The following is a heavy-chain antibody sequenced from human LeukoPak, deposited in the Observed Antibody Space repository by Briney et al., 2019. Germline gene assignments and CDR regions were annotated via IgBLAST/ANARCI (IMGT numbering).Heavy chain of an antibody. D-gene: IGHD3-22*01. CDR1: GGTFSSYA. CDR2: IIPILGIA. CDR3: AGSPYYYDSSGYYSYFDY. Sequence: SVKVSCKASGGTFSSYAISWVRQAPGQGLEWMGRIIPILGIANYAQKFQGRVTITADKSTSTAYMELSSLRAEDTAVYYCAGSPYYYDSSGYYSYFDYWGQGTLVTVSS. V-gene: IGHV1-69*04. J-gene: IGHJ4*02.